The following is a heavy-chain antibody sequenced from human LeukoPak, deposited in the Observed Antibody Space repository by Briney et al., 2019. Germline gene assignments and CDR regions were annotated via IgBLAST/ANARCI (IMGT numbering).Heavy chain of an antibody. J-gene: IGHJ6*02. CDR2: IYYSGST. CDR3: ARVEVGAANRQWYGMDV. D-gene: IGHD2-15*01. Sequence: PSETLSLTCTVSGGSTSSYYWSWIRQPPGKGLEWIGYIYYSGSTNYNPSLKSRVTISIDTSKSLFSLKLNSVTAADTAVYYCARVEVGAANRQWYGMDVWGQGTTVTVSS. CDR1: GGSTSSYY. V-gene: IGHV4-59*01.